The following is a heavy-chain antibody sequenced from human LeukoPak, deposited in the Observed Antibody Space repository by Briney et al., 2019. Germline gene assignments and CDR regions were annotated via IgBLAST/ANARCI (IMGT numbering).Heavy chain of an antibody. CDR1: GGSISSYY. D-gene: IGHD2-8*01. CDR3: ARVADCTNGVCYSDYYYYMDV. Sequence: SETLSLTCTVSGGSISSYYWSWIRQPPGKGLEWIGYIYYNGSTNYNPSLKSRVTISVDTSKNQFSLKLSSVTAADTAVYYCARVADCTNGVCYSDYYYYMDVWGKGTTVTVSS. CDR2: IYYNGST. V-gene: IGHV4-59*01. J-gene: IGHJ6*03.